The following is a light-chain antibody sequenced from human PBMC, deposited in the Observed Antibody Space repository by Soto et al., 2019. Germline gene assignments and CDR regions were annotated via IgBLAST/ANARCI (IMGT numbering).Light chain of an antibody. V-gene: IGKV1-12*01. Sequence: DIQMTQSPSSVSASVGDRVTITCRASQGISSWLAWYQQKPGKAPKVLIFGASSLQSGVPSRFSGSGSGTEFTLTISSLQREDSATYYCQQSYTTPRTFGQGTKLEIK. CDR1: QGISSW. CDR2: GAS. J-gene: IGKJ2*01. CDR3: QQSYTTPRT.